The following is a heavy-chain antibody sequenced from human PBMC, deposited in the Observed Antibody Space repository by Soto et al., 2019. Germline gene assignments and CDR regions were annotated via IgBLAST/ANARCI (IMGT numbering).Heavy chain of an antibody. CDR2: IRSKAYGGTT. Sequence: SLRLSCTASGFTFCGYAIIFFRHSPFKGLEWVGFIRSKAYGGTTEYAASVKGRFTISRDDSKSIAYLQMNSLKTEDTAVYYCTRYMVRGVITHYYYYYYGMDVWGQGTTVTVSS. D-gene: IGHD3-10*01. V-gene: IGHV3-49*03. CDR3: TRYMVRGVITHYYYYYYGMDV. J-gene: IGHJ6*02. CDR1: GFTFCGYA.